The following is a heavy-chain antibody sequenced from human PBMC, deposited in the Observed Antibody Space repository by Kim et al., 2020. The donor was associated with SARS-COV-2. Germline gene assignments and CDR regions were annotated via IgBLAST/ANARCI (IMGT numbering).Heavy chain of an antibody. D-gene: IGHD6-19*01. CDR3: ATPGIAVAGGFPHAFDI. V-gene: IGHV7-4-1*02. CDR2: INTNTGNP. CDR1: GYTFTSYA. J-gene: IGHJ3*02. Sequence: ASVKVSCKASGYTFTSYAMNWVRQAPGQGLEWMGWINTNTGNPTYAQGFTGRFVFSLDTSVSTAYLQISSLKAEDTAVYYCATPGIAVAGGFPHAFDIWGQGTMVTVSS.